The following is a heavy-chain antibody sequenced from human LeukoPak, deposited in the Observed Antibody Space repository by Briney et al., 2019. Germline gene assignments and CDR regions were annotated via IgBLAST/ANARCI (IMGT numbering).Heavy chain of an antibody. V-gene: IGHV1-2*02. J-gene: IGHJ4*02. D-gene: IGHD6-19*01. CDR3: ASDRVGSGWPRPYYFEI. CDR2: INPNTGAT. Sequence: GASVKVSCKPSGYTFTGYYLHWVRQAPGQGPEWMGWINPNTGATMYSQNFQGRVTMTRDTSVSTGHLELRSLRSDDSAVYYCASDRVGSGWPRPYYFEIWGQGTLVTVSS. CDR1: GYTFTGYY.